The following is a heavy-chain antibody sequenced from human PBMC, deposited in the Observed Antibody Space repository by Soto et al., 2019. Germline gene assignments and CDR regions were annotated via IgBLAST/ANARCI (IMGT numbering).Heavy chain of an antibody. Sequence: EVQLLDSGGGLVQPGGSLRLSCAASGFTFNNYAMNWVRQAPGKGLEWVATISNTGGSTYYADSEKGRFTISRDNSKNTLYLQMNSLRVEDTAVYYCAKDRLAGNFDYWGQGTQVTVSS. CDR3: AKDRLAGNFDY. CDR2: ISNTGGST. CDR1: GFTFNNYA. J-gene: IGHJ4*02. V-gene: IGHV3-23*01.